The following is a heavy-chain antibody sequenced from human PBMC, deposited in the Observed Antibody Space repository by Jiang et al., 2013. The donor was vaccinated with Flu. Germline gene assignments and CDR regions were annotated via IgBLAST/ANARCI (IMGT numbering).Heavy chain of an antibody. D-gene: IGHD3-10*01. J-gene: IGHJ3*02. V-gene: IGHV5-51*01. Sequence: GAEVKKPGESLRISCKASGYRFTAYWIAWVRQMSGKGLEWMGTIYPGDSEVISSPSFQGQVAISVDKSITTAYLQWATLTASDTARYYCARWTAQGNFDIWGQGTMITVSP. CDR3: ARWTAQGNFDI. CDR1: GYRFTAYW. CDR2: IYPGDSEV.